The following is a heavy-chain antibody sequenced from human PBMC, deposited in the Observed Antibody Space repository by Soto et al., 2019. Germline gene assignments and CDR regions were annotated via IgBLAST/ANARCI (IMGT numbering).Heavy chain of an antibody. D-gene: IGHD1-7*01. J-gene: IGHJ4*02. CDR3: ARGWNYLGYLDH. CDR1: GYTFTSYC. V-gene: IGHV1-18*04. Sequence: ASVKVSCKVSGYTFTSYCISWVREAPGQGLEWMGWISAYNGNTNYAQKFQVRVTMTTDASTTTANMELRSLRSDDTAVYYCARGWNYLGYLDHWGQGTLVTVSS. CDR2: ISAYNGNT.